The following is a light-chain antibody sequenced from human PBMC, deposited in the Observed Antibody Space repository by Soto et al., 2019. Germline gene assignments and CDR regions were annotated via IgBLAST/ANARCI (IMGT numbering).Light chain of an antibody. CDR2: QVS. CDR3: MQGTHWPIT. Sequence: VVMTQSPLSLPVTLGQPSSISCRSNQSLVHSDGIAYFSWFQQRPGRSPRXXXYQVSNRDSGVPARFRGSGSGTDFALKISRVEAEDVGVYYCMQGTHWPITFGQGTRLEIK. V-gene: IGKV2-30*02. J-gene: IGKJ5*01. CDR1: QSLVHSDGIAY.